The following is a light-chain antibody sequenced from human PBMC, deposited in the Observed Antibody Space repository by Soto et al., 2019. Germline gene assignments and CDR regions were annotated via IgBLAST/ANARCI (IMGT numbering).Light chain of an antibody. Sequence: EIVMTQSPATPSVSPGERATLSCRASQSVSSNLAWYQQKPVQAPRLLIYGASTRATGIPARFSGSGSGTEFTLTISSLQSEDFAVYYCQQYNNWPRTFGPGTKVDIK. CDR3: QQYNNWPRT. J-gene: IGKJ3*01. CDR2: GAS. CDR1: QSVSSN. V-gene: IGKV3-15*01.